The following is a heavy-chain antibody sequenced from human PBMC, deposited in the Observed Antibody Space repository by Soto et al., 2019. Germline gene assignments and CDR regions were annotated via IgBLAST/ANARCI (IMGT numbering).Heavy chain of an antibody. CDR2: IYYSGST. CDR3: ARDRGGRNVVVPATGDLDV. D-gene: IGHD2-2*01. J-gene: IGHJ6*02. Sequence: QVQLQESGPGLVKPSQTLSLTCTVSGGSISSGGYYWSWIRQHPGKGLEWIGYIYYSGSTYYNPSIKSRVTIALDTSKNQFSLKLSSVTAADTAVYYCARDRGGRNVVVPATGDLDVWGQGTTVTVSS. CDR1: GGSISSGGYY. V-gene: IGHV4-31*03.